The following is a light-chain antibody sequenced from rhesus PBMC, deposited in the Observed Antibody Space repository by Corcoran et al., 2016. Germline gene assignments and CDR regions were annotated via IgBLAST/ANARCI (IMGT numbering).Light chain of an antibody. CDR3: LQDYSVPLT. CDR2: AAT. CDR1: QDIKKE. J-gene: IGKJ4*01. V-gene: IGKV1-94*01. Sequence: DIQMTQSPSSLSASVGDRVTVTCRASQDIKKELSWYQQKAGKTPTRLIYAATSLQTGVSSRFSGSGSGTEFTLTISSLQPEDVATYYCLQDYSVPLTFGGGTKVEIK.